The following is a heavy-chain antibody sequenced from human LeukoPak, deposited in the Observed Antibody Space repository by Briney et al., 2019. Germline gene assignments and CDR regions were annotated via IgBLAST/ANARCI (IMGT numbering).Heavy chain of an antibody. V-gene: IGHV1-69*06. J-gene: IGHJ4*01. CDR2: IIPIFGTA. CDR1: GGTFSSYA. Sequence: SVKVSCKASGGTFSSYAISWVRQAPGQGLEWMGGIIPIFGTANYAQKFQGRVTITADKSTSTAYMELSSLRSEDTAVYYCARVQIGILTLEIGVLDYWGQEPWSPSPQ. D-gene: IGHD3-9*01. CDR3: ARVQIGILTLEIGVLDY.